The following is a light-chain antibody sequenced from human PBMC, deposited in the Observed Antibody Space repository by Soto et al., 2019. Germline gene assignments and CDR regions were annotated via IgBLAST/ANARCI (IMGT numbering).Light chain of an antibody. J-gene: IGLJ3*02. V-gene: IGLV1-47*02. CDR2: SNS. CDR1: SSNIGSDY. Sequence: QSVLTQPPSASGTPGQRVTISCSGSSSNIGSDYVYWYQQLPGTAPKLLIYSNSQRPSGVPDRFSGSKSNTSASLAISGLRSEDEADYYCAAWDDSLSGYWVFGGGTKLTVL. CDR3: AAWDDSLSGYWV.